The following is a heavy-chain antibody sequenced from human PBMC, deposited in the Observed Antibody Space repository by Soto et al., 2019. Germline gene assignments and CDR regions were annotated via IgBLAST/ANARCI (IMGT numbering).Heavy chain of an antibody. D-gene: IGHD3-10*01. J-gene: IGHJ5*02. CDR1: GYTFSNYG. Sequence: ASVKVSCKASGYTFSNYGMSWVRQAPGQGLEWMGWISAYNGNTNHAQKLQGRVTMTTDTSTSTAYMELRSLRSDDTAVYYCARGVGSGTYYNQYNWFDPWGQGTLVNVSS. CDR3: ARGVGSGTYYNQYNWFDP. CDR2: ISAYNGNT. V-gene: IGHV1-18*01.